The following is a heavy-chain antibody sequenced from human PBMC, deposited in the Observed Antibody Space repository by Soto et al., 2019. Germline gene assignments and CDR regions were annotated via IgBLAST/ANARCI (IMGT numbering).Heavy chain of an antibody. V-gene: IGHV3-23*01. Sequence: GGSLRLSCVASGFTFSSYAMSWVRQVPGKGLEWVSTISDAAGSAYYVDSVKGRFTISRDNSKKTLYLQMTSLRAEDSAVYNCARPYGGKIGDAPDLWGPGTMVTVSS. J-gene: IGHJ3*01. D-gene: IGHD4-17*01. CDR1: GFTFSSYA. CDR3: ARPYGGKIGDAPDL. CDR2: ISDAAGSA.